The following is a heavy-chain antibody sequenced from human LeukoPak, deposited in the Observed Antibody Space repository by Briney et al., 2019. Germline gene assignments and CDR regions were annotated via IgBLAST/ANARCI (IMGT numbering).Heavy chain of an antibody. D-gene: IGHD3-3*02. Sequence: SETLSLTCTVSGGSISSYYWSWIRQPAGKGLEWIGRIYTSGSTNYNPSLKSRVTMSVDTSKNQFSLKLSSVTAADTAVYYCARDSPLLDSHYYYYMDVWGKGTTVTVSS. J-gene: IGHJ6*03. CDR3: ARDSPLLDSHYYYYMDV. V-gene: IGHV4-4*07. CDR1: GGSISSYY. CDR2: IYTSGST.